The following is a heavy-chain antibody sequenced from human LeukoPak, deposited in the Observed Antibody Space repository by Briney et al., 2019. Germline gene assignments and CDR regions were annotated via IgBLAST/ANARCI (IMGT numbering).Heavy chain of an antibody. CDR3: AKGYDYSYFDY. J-gene: IGHJ4*02. Sequence: GGSLRLSCAASGFTFDDYGMSWVRQAPGKGLEWVSAISGSGGSTYYADSVKGRFTISRDNSKNTLYLQMNSLRAEDTAVYYCAKGYDYSYFDYWGRGTLVTVSS. D-gene: IGHD4-11*01. V-gene: IGHV3-23*01. CDR2: ISGSGGST. CDR1: GFTFDDYG.